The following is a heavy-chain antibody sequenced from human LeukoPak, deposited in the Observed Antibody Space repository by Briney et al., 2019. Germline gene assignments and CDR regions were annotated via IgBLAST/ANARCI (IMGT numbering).Heavy chain of an antibody. V-gene: IGHV4-34*01. J-gene: IGHJ6*02. CDR2: INHSGST. CDR3: ARSGLGGSSWSKTPYYYYGMDV. D-gene: IGHD6-13*01. Sequence: PSETLSLTCAVYGGSFSGYYWSWIRQPPGKGLEWIGKINHSGSTNYNPSLKSRVTISVDTSKNQFSLKLSSVTAADTAVYYCARSGLGGSSWSKTPYYYYGMDVWGQGTTVTVSS. CDR1: GGSFSGYY.